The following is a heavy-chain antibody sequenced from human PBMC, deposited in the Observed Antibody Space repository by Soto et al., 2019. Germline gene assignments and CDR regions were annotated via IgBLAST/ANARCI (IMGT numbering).Heavy chain of an antibody. Sequence: ASVKVSCKASGYTFTSYGISWVRQAPGQGLEWMGWIRAYNGNTNYAQKLQGRVTMTTDTSTSTAYMELRSLRSDDTAVYSCARDGRITMIVVVKMDDAFDIWGQGTMVTVSS. CDR3: ARDGRITMIVVVKMDDAFDI. V-gene: IGHV1-18*04. CDR2: IRAYNGNT. D-gene: IGHD3-22*01. J-gene: IGHJ3*02. CDR1: GYTFTSYG.